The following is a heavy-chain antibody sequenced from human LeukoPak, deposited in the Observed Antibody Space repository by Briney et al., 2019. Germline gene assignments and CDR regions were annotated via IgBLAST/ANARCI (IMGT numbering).Heavy chain of an antibody. CDR3: ARRTRSFSYTYGDAYYYYYMDI. CDR2: ISYSGST. V-gene: IGHV4-59*01. D-gene: IGHD5-18*01. Sequence: SETLSLTCTVSGGSPSSDSWSWVRQPPGQGLEWIGYISYSGSTSYNPSLKSRVTISVEATKIQLSLKLRSVTAADTAVYYCARRTRSFSYTYGDAYYYYYMDIWGKGTTVSVS. CDR1: GGSPSSDS. J-gene: IGHJ6*03.